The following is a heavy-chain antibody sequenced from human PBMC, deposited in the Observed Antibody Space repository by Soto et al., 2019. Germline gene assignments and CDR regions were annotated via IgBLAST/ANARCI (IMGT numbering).Heavy chain of an antibody. Sequence: SETLSLTCTVSGGSISSSSYYWGWIRQPPGKGLEWIGSIYYSGSTYYNPSLKSRVTISVDTSKNQFSLKLSSVTAADTAVYYCARRAYSSGWYAFDIWGQGTMVTV. CDR3: ARRAYSSGWYAFDI. CDR1: GGSISSSSYY. D-gene: IGHD6-19*01. V-gene: IGHV4-39*07. CDR2: IYYSGST. J-gene: IGHJ3*02.